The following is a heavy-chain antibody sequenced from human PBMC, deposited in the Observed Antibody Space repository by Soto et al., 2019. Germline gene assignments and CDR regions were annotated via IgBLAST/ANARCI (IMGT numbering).Heavy chain of an antibody. Sequence: QITLKESGPTRVKPTQTLTLTCTFSGFSLSTSGVGVHWIRQPPGKALEWLAVIYWNDDKFYSTSLKSRLTVMNDTSKNQLVLILTNVDPVDRAPYYCAGGKKSDSWGQGTQVTVSS. V-gene: IGHV2-5*01. D-gene: IGHD3-16*01. J-gene: IGHJ4*02. CDR1: GFSLSTSGVG. CDR2: IYWNDDK. CDR3: AGGKKSDS.